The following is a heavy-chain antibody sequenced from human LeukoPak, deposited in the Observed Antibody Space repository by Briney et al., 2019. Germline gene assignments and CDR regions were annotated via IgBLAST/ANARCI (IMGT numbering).Heavy chain of an antibody. CDR1: GFTFSSYS. Sequence: PGRSLRLSCGASGFTFSSYSMNWVRQAPGKWLEWVSSISSSSSYIYYADSVKGRFTISRANAKNSLYLQMNSLRAGDTAVYYCARDPRAPDTVMANWFDPWGQGTLVTVSS. J-gene: IGHJ5*02. D-gene: IGHD5-18*01. CDR2: ISSSSSYI. CDR3: ARDPRAPDTVMANWFDP. V-gene: IGHV3-21*01.